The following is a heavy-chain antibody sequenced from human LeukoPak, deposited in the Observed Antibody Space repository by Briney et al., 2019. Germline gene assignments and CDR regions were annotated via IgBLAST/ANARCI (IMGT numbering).Heavy chain of an antibody. D-gene: IGHD1-26*01. V-gene: IGHV4-59*08. CDR1: GGSISSYY. CDR3: ARAVVGATPGVDY. J-gene: IGHJ4*02. Sequence: SETLSLTCTVSGGSISSYYWSWIRQPPGKGLEWIGYIYYSGSTNYNPSLKSRVTISVDTSKNQFSLKLSSVTAADTAVYYCARAVVGATPGVDYWGQGTLVTVSS. CDR2: IYYSGST.